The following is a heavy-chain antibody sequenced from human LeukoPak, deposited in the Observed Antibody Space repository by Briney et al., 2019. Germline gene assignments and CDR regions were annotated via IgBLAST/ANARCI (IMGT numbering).Heavy chain of an antibody. CDR3: ARESQQWLVPFFDY. Sequence: SETLSLTCAVYGGSFSGYYWSWIRQPPGKGLEWIGEINHSGSTNYNPSLKSRVTISVDTSKNQFSLKLSSVTAADTAVYYCARESQQWLVPFFDYWGQGTLVTVSS. D-gene: IGHD6-19*01. CDR1: GGSFSGYY. CDR2: INHSGST. V-gene: IGHV4-34*01. J-gene: IGHJ4*02.